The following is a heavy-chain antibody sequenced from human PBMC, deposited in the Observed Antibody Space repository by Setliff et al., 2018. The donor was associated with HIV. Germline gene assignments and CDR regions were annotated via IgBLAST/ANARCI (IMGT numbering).Heavy chain of an antibody. Sequence: SETLSLTCAVSGYSISSGYYWTWIRQPPGKGLEWVGDIYYTGGANYSPSLKRRLAISIDTSKNQFSLKLTSVTPADTAVYYCARDRGAFDIWGQGTMVTVSS. CDR1: GYSISSGYY. D-gene: IGHD3-10*01. CDR2: IYYTGGA. CDR3: ARDRGAFDI. J-gene: IGHJ3*02. V-gene: IGHV4-38-2*02.